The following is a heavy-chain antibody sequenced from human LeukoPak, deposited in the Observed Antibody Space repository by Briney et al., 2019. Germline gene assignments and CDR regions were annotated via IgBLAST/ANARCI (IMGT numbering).Heavy chain of an antibody. CDR3: ARGRSTSWMSSMGY. CDR1: GFTFSDYY. D-gene: IGHD2-2*01. J-gene: IGHJ4*02. CDR2: ISSSSYT. V-gene: IGHV3-11*06. Sequence: PGGSLRLSCAASGFTFSDYYMSWIRQAPGKGLEWVSYISSSSYTSYADSVKGRFTISRDNAKNSLYLQMNSLRAEDTAVYYCARGRSTSWMSSMGYWGQGTLVTVSS.